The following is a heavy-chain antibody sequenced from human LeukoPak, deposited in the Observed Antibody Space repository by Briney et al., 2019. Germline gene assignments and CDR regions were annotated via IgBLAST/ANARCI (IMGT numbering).Heavy chain of an antibody. CDR1: GGSMSSSNYY. CDR2: IHYSGST. Sequence: SETLSLTCNVSGGSMSSSNYYWGWIRQPPGRGLEWIGSIHYSGSTYYNPSLKSRVTISVDTSKNQFSLKLSSVTAADTAVYYCARRGLGTTPYFDYWGQGTLVTVSS. J-gene: IGHJ4*02. D-gene: IGHD4-17*01. CDR3: ARRGLGTTPYFDY. V-gene: IGHV4-39*01.